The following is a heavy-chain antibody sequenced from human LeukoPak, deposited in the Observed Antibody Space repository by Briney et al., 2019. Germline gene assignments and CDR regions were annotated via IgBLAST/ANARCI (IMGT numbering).Heavy chain of an antibody. CDR2: IGDSGGGT. Sequence: PGGSLRLSCAASGFTFSSYAMTWVRQAPGKGLDWISAIGDSGGGTYYADSVKGRFTISRDSSQNTLYLQMSSLRAEDTAVYYCAKGLYYYAMDVWGQGTAVTVSS. V-gene: IGHV3-23*01. CDR1: GFTFSSYA. J-gene: IGHJ6*02. CDR3: AKGLYYYAMDV.